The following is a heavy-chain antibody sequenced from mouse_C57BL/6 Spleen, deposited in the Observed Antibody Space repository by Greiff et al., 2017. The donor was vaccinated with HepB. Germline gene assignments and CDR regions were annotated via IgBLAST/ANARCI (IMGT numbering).Heavy chain of an antibody. D-gene: IGHD1-1*01. J-gene: IGHJ1*03. CDR2: IYPGSGNT. CDR1: GYSFTSYY. Sequence: VQLQQSGPELVKPGASVKISCKASGYSFTSYYIHWVKQRPGQGLEWIGWIYPGSGNTKYNEKFKGKATLTADTSSSTAYMQLSSLTSEDSAVSYCARTYYGSSYGYFDVWGKGTTVTVSS. CDR3: ARTYYGSSYGYFDV. V-gene: IGHV1-66*01.